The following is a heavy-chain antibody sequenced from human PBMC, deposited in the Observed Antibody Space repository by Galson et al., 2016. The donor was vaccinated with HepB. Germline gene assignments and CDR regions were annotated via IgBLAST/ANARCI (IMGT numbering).Heavy chain of an antibody. V-gene: IGHV5-10-1*01. Sequence: QSGAEVKKPGESLRISCKGSGYTFTSYWISWVRQMPGKGLEWMGRIDPSDSYTDYSPSFQGHVTISADRSISTAYLQWSSLRASDTAMYYCASYCSGSSYYYQYYGMDVWGKGTTVSVSS. J-gene: IGHJ6*04. D-gene: IGHD2-15*01. CDR1: GYTFTSYW. CDR2: IDPSDSYT. CDR3: ASYCSGSSYYYQYYGMDV.